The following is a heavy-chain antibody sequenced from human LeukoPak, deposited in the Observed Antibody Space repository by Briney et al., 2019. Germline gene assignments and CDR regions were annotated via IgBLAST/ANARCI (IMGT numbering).Heavy chain of an antibody. V-gene: IGHV3-7*01. CDR2: IKQDGSEK. J-gene: IGHJ4*02. Sequence: GGSLRLSCAASGFTFSDFWMTWVRQAPGKGLEWVANIKQDGSEKYYVDSVKGRFTVSGDNANNSLFLQMNSLRGDDAAVYYCAREPLDTSGYYYGTLDYWGQGTLVTVSS. CDR1: GFTFSDFW. D-gene: IGHD3-22*01. CDR3: AREPLDTSGYYYGTLDY.